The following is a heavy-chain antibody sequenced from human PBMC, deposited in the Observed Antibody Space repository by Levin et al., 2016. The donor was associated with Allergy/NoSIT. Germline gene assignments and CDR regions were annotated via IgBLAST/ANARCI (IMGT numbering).Heavy chain of an antibody. D-gene: IGHD2/OR15-2a*01. CDR3: ARGAIAGHASMDY. CDR2: IKDDGSEN. J-gene: IGHJ4*02. V-gene: IGHV3-7*02. Sequence: GESLKISCAASGFTFSHHWMTWVRQAPGKGLEWVANIKDDGSENYYVDSVKGRFTISRDNAKNSLYLQMSSLRVEDTAVYYCARGAIAGHASMDYWAQGTLVTVSS. CDR1: GFTFSHHW.